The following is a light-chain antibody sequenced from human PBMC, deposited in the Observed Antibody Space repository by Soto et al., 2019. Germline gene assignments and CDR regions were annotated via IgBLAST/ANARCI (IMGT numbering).Light chain of an antibody. CDR2: GAS. CDR1: QSVSSD. J-gene: IGKJ1*01. CDR3: QQYNNWPRT. Sequence: EIVMPQYPATLSVSPGERATLSCRASQSVSSDLAWYHQKPGQAPRLLIYGASTRATGIPARFSGSGSGTEFTLTINSLQSEDFAVYYCQQYNNWPRTFGQGTKVDIK. V-gene: IGKV3-15*01.